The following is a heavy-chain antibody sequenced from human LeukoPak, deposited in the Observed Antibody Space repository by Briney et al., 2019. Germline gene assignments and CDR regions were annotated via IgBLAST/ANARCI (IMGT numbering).Heavy chain of an antibody. CDR3: ARGIYYYGSGSYSAYYFDY. CDR2: INHSGST. J-gene: IGHJ4*02. V-gene: IGHV4-34*01. CDR1: GGSFSGYY. Sequence: SETLSLTCAVYGGSFSGYYWSWIRQPPGKGLERIGEINHSGSTNYNPSLKSRVTISVDTSKNQFSLKLSSVTAADTAVYYCARGIYYYGSGSYSAYYFDYWGQGTLVTVSS. D-gene: IGHD3-10*01.